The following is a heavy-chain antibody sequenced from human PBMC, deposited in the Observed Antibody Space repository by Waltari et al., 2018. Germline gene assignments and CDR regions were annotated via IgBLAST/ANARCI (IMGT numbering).Heavy chain of an antibody. CDR2: IYYSGST. D-gene: IGHD3-10*01. Sequence: QVQLQESGPGLVKPSETLSLTCAVSGGSISSYYWSWIRQPPGKGLEWIGYIYYSGSTNYNPSLKSRVTISVDTSKNQFSLKLSSVTAADTAVYYCATTSGSYPYYFDYWGQGTLVTVSS. CDR3: ATTSGSYPYYFDY. CDR1: GGSISSYY. V-gene: IGHV4-59*01. J-gene: IGHJ4*02.